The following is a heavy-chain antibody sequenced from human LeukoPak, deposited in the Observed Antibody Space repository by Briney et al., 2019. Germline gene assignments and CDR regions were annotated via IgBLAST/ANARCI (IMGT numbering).Heavy chain of an antibody. CDR3: ARDGEQWLVRRGAFDI. J-gene: IGHJ3*02. CDR2: ISSSSSYI. CDR1: GFTFSSYS. Sequence: PGGSLRLSCAASGFTFSSYSMNWVRQAPGKGLEWVSSISSSSSYIYYADSVKGRFTISRDNAKNSLYLQMNSLRAEDTAVYYCARDGEQWLVRRGAFDIWGQGTMVTVSS. D-gene: IGHD6-19*01. V-gene: IGHV3-21*01.